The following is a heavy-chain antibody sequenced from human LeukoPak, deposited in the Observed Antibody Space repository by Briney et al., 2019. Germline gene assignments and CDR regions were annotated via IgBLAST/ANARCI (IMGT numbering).Heavy chain of an antibody. V-gene: IGHV3-48*04. CDR2: ITGSGSGI. J-gene: IGHJ4*02. Sequence: GGSLRLSCATSGFTFSTYSMNWVRQAPGKGLEWISYITGSGSGIYYADSVKGRFTISRDNAKNLVHLQTNSLRVEDTAVYFCARISGSGWYFDYWGQGTVVTVSS. D-gene: IGHD6-19*01. CDR1: GFTFSTYS. CDR3: ARISGSGWYFDY.